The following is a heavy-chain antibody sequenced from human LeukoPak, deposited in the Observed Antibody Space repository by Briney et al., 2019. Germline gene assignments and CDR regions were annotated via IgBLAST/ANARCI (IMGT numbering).Heavy chain of an antibody. CDR3: ASSDCTNGVCYTGGIDY. CDR1: GFTFSDYY. D-gene: IGHD2-8*01. V-gene: IGHV3-11*04. Sequence: GGSLRLSCAASGFTFSDYYMSWIRQAPGKGLEWVSYISSSGSTIYYADSVKGRFTISRDNSKNTLYLQMNSLRAEDTAVYYCASSDCTNGVCYTGGIDYWGQGTLVTVSS. J-gene: IGHJ4*02. CDR2: ISSSGSTI.